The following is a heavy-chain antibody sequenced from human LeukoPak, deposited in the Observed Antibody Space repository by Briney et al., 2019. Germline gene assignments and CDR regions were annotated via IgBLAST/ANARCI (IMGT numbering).Heavy chain of an antibody. CDR2: ISYDGSNK. J-gene: IGHJ5*02. D-gene: IGHD3-10*01. Sequence: GGSLRLSCAASGFTFSSYAMHWVRQAPGKGLEWVAVISYDGSNKYYADSVKGRFTISRDNSKNTLYLQMNSLRAEDTAVYYCARGEILLWFGETGNWFDPWGQGTLVTVSS. CDR3: ARGEILLWFGETGNWFDP. V-gene: IGHV3-30*04. CDR1: GFTFSSYA.